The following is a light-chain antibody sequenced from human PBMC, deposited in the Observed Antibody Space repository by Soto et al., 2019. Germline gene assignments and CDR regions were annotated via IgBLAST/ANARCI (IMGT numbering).Light chain of an antibody. Sequence: EIVMTQYPATLSVAPGERVTLFCRASQGVSRRLAWYHHKSGQAPRLLTPGASTGATGIPATFSGSGSGTEFTLHISSPQSEDCAIYYCQQYHTCPITFGGGTKVEIK. V-gene: IGKV3-15*01. CDR1: QGVSRR. CDR3: QQYHTCPIT. CDR2: GAS. J-gene: IGKJ4*01.